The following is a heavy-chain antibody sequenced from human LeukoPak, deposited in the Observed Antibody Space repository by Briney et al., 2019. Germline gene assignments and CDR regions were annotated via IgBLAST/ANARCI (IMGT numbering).Heavy chain of an antibody. D-gene: IGHD5-18*01. CDR3: ARRYSYDDAENDY. Sequence: GESLKISCKGSGYSFTTYWIGWVRQMPGKGLGWMGIIYPGDSDTRYSPSFQGQVTISADKSISTAYLQWSSLTASYTAFYSCARRYSYDDAENDYWGQGTLVTVSS. CDR2: IYPGDSDT. V-gene: IGHV5-51*01. J-gene: IGHJ4*02. CDR1: GYSFTTYW.